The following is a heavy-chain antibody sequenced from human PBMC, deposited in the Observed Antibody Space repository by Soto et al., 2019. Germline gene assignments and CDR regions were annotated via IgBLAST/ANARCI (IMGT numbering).Heavy chain of an antibody. CDR1: GYTFTSYD. D-gene: IGHD5-12*01. V-gene: IGHV1-8*01. Sequence: ASVKVSCKASGYTFTSYDINWVRQATGQGLEWMGWMNPNSGNTGYAQKFQGRVTMTRNTSISTAYMELSSLRSEDTAVYYCARLVIGERWLQLSPTYYFDYWGQGTLVTVSS. J-gene: IGHJ4*02. CDR2: MNPNSGNT. CDR3: ARLVIGERWLQLSPTYYFDY.